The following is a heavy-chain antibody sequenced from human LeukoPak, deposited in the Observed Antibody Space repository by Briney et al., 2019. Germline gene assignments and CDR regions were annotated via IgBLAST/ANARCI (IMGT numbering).Heavy chain of an antibody. V-gene: IGHV4-34*01. D-gene: IGHD5-18*01. CDR3: ARVSETAMITL. Sequence: SETLSLTCAVYGGSFSGYYWSWIRQPPGKGLEWIGEINHSGSINYSPSLESRVSISVDTSKNQVSLKVTSVTAADTAIYYCARVSETAMITLWGQGTLVTVSS. CDR1: GGSFSGYY. J-gene: IGHJ4*02. CDR2: INHSGSI.